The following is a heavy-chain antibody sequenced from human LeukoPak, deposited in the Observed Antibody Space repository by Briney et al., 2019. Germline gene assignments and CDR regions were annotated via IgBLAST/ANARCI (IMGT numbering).Heavy chain of an antibody. J-gene: IGHJ4*02. CDR2: INSDGSST. CDR3: AKSFGPVIAAAGTGAD. D-gene: IGHD6-13*01. V-gene: IGHV3-74*01. Sequence: GGSLRLSCAASGFTFSSYEMNWVRQAPGKGLVWVSRINSDGSSTSYADSVKGRFTISRDNSKNTLYLQMNSLRAEDTAVYYCAKSFGPVIAAAGTGADWGQGTPVIVSS. CDR1: GFTFSSYE.